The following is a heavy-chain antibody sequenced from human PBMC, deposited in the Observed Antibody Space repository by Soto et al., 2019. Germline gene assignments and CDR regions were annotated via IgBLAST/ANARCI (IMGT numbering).Heavy chain of an antibody. CDR2: VSGGSGAT. CDR1: GFSISVYG. CDR3: VRWNGYGDH. J-gene: IGHJ4*02. D-gene: IGHD1-1*01. V-gene: IGHV3-23*01. Sequence: EVQLLESGGGLVQPGGSLRLSCAASGFSISVYGVTWVRQAPGKGLEWVSGVSGGSGATHYRDSVKGRFSITTDNSANTAYLQMNSLRVEDTAVYYCVRWNGYGDHWGQGTWVTVS.